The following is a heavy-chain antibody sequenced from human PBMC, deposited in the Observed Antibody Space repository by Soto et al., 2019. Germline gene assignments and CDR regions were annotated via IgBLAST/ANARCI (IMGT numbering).Heavy chain of an antibody. D-gene: IGHD1-7*01. CDR2: IYYSGST. Sequence: QLQLQESGPGLVKPSETLSLTCTVSGGSISSSSYYWGWIRQPPGKGLEWIGSIYYSGSTYYNPSLKSRVTISVDTSKNQFSLKLSSVTAADTAVYYCACHGDNWNYGWFDPWGQGTLVTVSS. CDR3: ACHGDNWNYGWFDP. V-gene: IGHV4-39*01. CDR1: GGSISSSSYY. J-gene: IGHJ5*02.